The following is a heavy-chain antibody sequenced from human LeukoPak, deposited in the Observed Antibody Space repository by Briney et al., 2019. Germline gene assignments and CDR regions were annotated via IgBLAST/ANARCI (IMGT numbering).Heavy chain of an antibody. J-gene: IGHJ4*02. CDR3: AREVSTLYYDSSGYFDY. CDR2: IYYSGST. CDR1: GGSISSSSYY. V-gene: IGHV4-39*07. D-gene: IGHD3-22*01. Sequence: SETLSLTCTVSGGSISSSSYYWGWIRQPPGKGLEWIGSIYYSGSTYYNPSLKSRVTISVDTSKNQFSLKLSSVTAADTAVYYCAREVSTLYYDSSGYFDYWGQGTLVTVSS.